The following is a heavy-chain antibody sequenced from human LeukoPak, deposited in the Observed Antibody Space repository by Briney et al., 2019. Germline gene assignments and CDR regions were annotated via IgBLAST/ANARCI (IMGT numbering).Heavy chain of an antibody. Sequence: GGSLRLSCAASGFTVSNNYMSWVRQAPGKGLQWVSFIYNTGDTYYADSVKGRFTISRDNSKNTLYLQMNSLRAEDTAVYYCANRGYSYLRPHFDYWGQGTLVTVSS. J-gene: IGHJ4*02. CDR3: ANRGYSYLRPHFDY. CDR1: GFTVSNNY. V-gene: IGHV3-53*01. D-gene: IGHD5-18*01. CDR2: IYNTGDT.